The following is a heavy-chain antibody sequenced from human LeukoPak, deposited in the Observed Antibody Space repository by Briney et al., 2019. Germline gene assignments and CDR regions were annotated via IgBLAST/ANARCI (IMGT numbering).Heavy chain of an antibody. CDR3: AKPRAMTTGVGRYFDL. D-gene: IGHD1-1*01. CDR1: GFTFTSYA. Sequence: PGGSLRLSCAASGFTFTSYAMSWIRQATGKGLEWVLAISGGGENTYYADSVKGRFTISRDNSKNTLYLRMNSPRAEDTATYYCAKPRAMTTGVGRYFDLWGRGTLVTVSS. CDR2: ISGGGENT. V-gene: IGHV3-23*01. J-gene: IGHJ2*01.